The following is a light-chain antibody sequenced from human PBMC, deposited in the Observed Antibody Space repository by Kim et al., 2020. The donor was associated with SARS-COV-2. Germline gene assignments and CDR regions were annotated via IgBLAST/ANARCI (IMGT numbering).Light chain of an antibody. CDR2: GAS. Sequence: SPGERATLSCRATQGVGKNYLAWYQHIPGQAPRLLIYGASSRATGISDRFSGSGSGTDFTLTISRLEPEDFAVYYCQQYASSPLTFGGGTRVDIK. V-gene: IGKV3-20*01. CDR3: QQYASSPLT. J-gene: IGKJ4*01. CDR1: QGVGKNY.